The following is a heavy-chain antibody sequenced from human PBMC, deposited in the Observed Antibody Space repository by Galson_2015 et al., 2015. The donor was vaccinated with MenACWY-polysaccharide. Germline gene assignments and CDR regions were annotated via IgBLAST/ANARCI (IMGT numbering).Heavy chain of an antibody. D-gene: IGHD3-10*01. J-gene: IGHJ4*02. V-gene: IGHV3-30*18. Sequence: SLRLSCAASGFTFSSYGMHWVRQAPGKGLEWVAVISYDGSNKYYADSVKGRFTIYRDNSKNTLYLQMNSLRAEDTAVYYCAKDRGPYGSGSYPLDYWGQGTLVTVSS. CDR3: AKDRGPYGSGSYPLDY. CDR2: ISYDGSNK. CDR1: GFTFSSYG.